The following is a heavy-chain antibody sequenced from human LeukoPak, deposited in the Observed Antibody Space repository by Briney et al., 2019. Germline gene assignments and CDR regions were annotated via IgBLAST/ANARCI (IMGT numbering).Heavy chain of an antibody. CDR1: GYTFTGYY. CDR2: INPNSGGT. CDR3: AREGRSSSSPFDY. D-gene: IGHD6-6*01. V-gene: IGHV1-2*02. J-gene: IGHJ4*02. Sequence: GASVKVSCKASGYTFTGYYMHWVRQAPGQGLEWMGWINPNSGGTNYAQKFQGRVTMTRDTSISTAYMELSRLRSDDTAVCYCAREGRSSSSPFDYWGQGTLVTVSS.